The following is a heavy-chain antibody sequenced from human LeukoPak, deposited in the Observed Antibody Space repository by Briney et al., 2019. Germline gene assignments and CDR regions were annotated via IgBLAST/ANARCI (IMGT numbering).Heavy chain of an antibody. CDR1: GYTFTGYY. CDR3: ARDPGSSAYYITPPFDY. CDR2: IIPIVGIA. J-gene: IGHJ4*02. D-gene: IGHD3-22*01. Sequence: SVKVSCKASGYTFTGYYMHWVRQAPGQGLEWMGRIIPIVGIANYAQKFQGRVTITADKSRSTAYMQLSSLRSEDTDVYYCARDPGSSAYYITPPFDYWGQGSLVTVSS. V-gene: IGHV1-69*04.